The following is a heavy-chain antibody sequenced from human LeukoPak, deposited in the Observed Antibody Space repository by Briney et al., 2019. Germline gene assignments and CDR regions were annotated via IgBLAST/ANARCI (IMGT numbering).Heavy chain of an antibody. CDR3: ARISADGVVTVTPLTYFAY. J-gene: IGHJ4*02. Sequence: ASVKVSCKASGYTFTSYYMHWVRQAPGQGLEWMGIINPSGGSTSYAQKFQGRVTMTRDMSTSTVYMELSSLRSEDTAVYYCARISADGVVTVTPLTYFAYWGQEPRVTVSS. D-gene: IGHD2-21*02. CDR2: INPSGGST. V-gene: IGHV1-46*01. CDR1: GYTFTSYY.